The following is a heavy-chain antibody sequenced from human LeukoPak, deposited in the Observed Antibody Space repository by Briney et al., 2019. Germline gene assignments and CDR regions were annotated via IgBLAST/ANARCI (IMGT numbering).Heavy chain of an antibody. J-gene: IGHJ4*02. CDR1: GFTFSSYS. CDR2: ISSSISTI. D-gene: IGHD3-3*01. CDR3: ARAPRDFASDY. V-gene: IGHV3-48*01. Sequence: GGSLRLSCAASGFTFSSYSINWVRQAPGKGLEWVSYISSSISTIYYADCVKGRFTISRDNAKNSLYLQMNSLRAEDTAVYYCARAPRDFASDYWGQGTLVTVSS.